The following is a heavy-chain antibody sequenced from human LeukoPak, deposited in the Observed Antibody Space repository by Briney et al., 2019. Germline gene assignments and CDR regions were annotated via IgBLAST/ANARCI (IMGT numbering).Heavy chain of an antibody. D-gene: IGHD3-10*01. Sequence: GGSLRLSCAASGFTFTSAGMHWVRQAPGKGLDWVAFISYDGSDKYYEDSVKGRFTISRDNSRNTLYLQMNSLRAEDTAVYYCANARYGSGSYYKTWGQGTLVTVSS. CDR2: ISYDGSDK. CDR3: ANARYGSGSYYKT. CDR1: GFTFTSAG. V-gene: IGHV3-30*18. J-gene: IGHJ5*02.